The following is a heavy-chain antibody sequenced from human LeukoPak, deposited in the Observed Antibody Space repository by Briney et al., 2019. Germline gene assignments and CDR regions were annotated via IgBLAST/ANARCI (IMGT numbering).Heavy chain of an antibody. CDR1: GYTFTGYC. Sequence: ASVNVSCKDSGYTFTGYCMQWVRQAPGQGLEWMGWINPNSGGTNYAQKFQGRVTMTRDTSISTAYMELSRLRSDDTAVYYCARSWDSSGWSRVDYWGQGTLVTVSS. V-gene: IGHV1-2*02. D-gene: IGHD6-19*01. J-gene: IGHJ4*02. CDR2: INPNSGGT. CDR3: ARSWDSSGWSRVDY.